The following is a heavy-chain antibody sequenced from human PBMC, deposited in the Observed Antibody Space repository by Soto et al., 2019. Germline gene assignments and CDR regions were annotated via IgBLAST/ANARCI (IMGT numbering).Heavy chain of an antibody. CDR1: GFTFTRYS. Sequence: WGCLRLSCAASGFTFTRYSMNWVLQAPGKGLEWVSSISSTTNYIYSGDSMKGRFTISRDNAKNSLYLEMNSLRAQAPAVYYCARESEDLTSNFDYWGQGPLVTASS. J-gene: IGHJ4*02. V-gene: IGHV3-21*06. CDR2: ISSTTNYI. CDR3: ARESEDLTSNFDY.